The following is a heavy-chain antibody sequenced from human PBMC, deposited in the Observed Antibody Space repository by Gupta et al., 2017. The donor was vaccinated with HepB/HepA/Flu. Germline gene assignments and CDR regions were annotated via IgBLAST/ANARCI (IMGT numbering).Heavy chain of an antibody. CDR1: GFTLSSYA. J-gene: IGHJ4*02. D-gene: IGHD3-16*01. V-gene: IGHV3-30-3*01. Sequence: QVQLVDSGGGVVQPGRSLRLSGAASGFTLSSYAMHWVRQAPGKGLEGGAVLSYAGSHHYQAHAGKVCVTMSRDNYYNSLVLELCSLSADPPAVYYCGRDGARRVCPKNGGDHWGQVTMVTVSS. CDR3: GRDGARRVCPKNGGDH. CDR2: LSYAGSHH.